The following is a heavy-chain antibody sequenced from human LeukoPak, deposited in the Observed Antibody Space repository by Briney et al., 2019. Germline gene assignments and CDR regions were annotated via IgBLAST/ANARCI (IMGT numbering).Heavy chain of an antibody. CDR2: ISSGGTT. D-gene: IGHD3-22*01. CDR1: GFTVSTNY. CDR3: ARDPRYYDSGVVDY. Sequence: GGSLRLSCAASGFTVSTNYINWGRQAPGMGLEWVSVISSGGTTYYADSVKGRFTVSRDNSKNTVYLQMNSLRAEDTAVYYCARDPRYYDSGVVDYWGQGTLLTVSS. J-gene: IGHJ4*02. V-gene: IGHV3-53*01.